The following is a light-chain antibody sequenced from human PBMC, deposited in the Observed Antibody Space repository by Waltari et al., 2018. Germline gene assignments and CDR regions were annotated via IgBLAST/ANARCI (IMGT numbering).Light chain of an antibody. CDR3: QQYYSTLPT. CDR1: PSVLYSSNNKNY. Sequence: DIVMTQSPDSLTVSLGERATINCKSSPSVLYSSNNKNYLAWYQQKPGQPPKLLIYWASTRESVVPDRFSGSGSGTDFTLTISSLQAEDVAVYYCQQYYSTLPTFGPGTKVDIK. CDR2: WAS. J-gene: IGKJ3*01. V-gene: IGKV4-1*01.